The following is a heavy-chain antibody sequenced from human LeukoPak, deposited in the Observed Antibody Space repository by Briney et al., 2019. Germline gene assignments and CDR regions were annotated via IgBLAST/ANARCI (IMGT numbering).Heavy chain of an antibody. CDR2: IKSKADGGTI. Sequence: KPGGSLRLSCAASGITFSNAWMSWVRQAPGKGLEWVGRIKSKADGGTIDYAAPVKGRFTISTDDSKITLYLQMNSLKIEDTAVYYCTTDRAITVRPVFDFWGQGTLVTVS. V-gene: IGHV3-15*01. CDR1: GITFSNAW. J-gene: IGHJ4*02. D-gene: IGHD6-6*01. CDR3: TTDRAITVRPVFDF.